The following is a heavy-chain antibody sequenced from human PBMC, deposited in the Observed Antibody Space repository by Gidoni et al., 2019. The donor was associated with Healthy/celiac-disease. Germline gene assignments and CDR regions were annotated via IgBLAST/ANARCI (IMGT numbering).Heavy chain of an antibody. D-gene: IGHD6-13*01. Sequence: EVQLVESGGGLVKPGGSLRLSCAASGFTFSNAWMSWVRPAPGKGLEWVGRIKSKTDGGTTDYAAPVKGRFTISRDDSKNTLYLQMNSLKTEDTAVYYCTTDRGAAAGTLNWFDPWGQGTLVTVSS. J-gene: IGHJ5*02. V-gene: IGHV3-15*01. CDR1: GFTFSNAW. CDR3: TTDRGAAAGTLNWFDP. CDR2: IKSKTDGGTT.